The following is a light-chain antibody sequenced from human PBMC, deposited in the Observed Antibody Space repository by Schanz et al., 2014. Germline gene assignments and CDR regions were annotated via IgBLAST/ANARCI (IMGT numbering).Light chain of an antibody. CDR2: GNY. Sequence: QSVLTQPPSVSGAPGQRVTISCTGSSSNIGAGYDVHWYQQLPGAAPKLLIYGNYRRPSGVPDRFSGSRSGTSASLAITGLQAEDEADYYCQSYDSSLSGSLFGGGTKLTVL. CDR3: QSYDSSLSGSL. V-gene: IGLV1-40*01. J-gene: IGLJ2*01. CDR1: SSNIGAGYD.